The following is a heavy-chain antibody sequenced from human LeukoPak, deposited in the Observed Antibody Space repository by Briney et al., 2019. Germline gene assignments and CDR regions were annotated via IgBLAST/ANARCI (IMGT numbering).Heavy chain of an antibody. CDR1: GGSISSYC. CDR2: IYTSGST. Sequence: SETLSLTCTVSGGSISSYCWSWIRQPAGKGLEWIGRIYTSGSTNYNPSLKSRVTMSVDTSKNQFSLKLSSVTAADTAVYYCATMGDYYDSSGYYFFDYWGQGTLVTVSS. V-gene: IGHV4-4*07. J-gene: IGHJ4*02. CDR3: ATMGDYYDSSGYYFFDY. D-gene: IGHD3-22*01.